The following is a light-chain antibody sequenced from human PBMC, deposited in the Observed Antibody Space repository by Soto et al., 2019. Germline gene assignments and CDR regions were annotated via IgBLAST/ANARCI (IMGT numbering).Light chain of an antibody. CDR3: QQYNNLHT. J-gene: IGKJ4*01. CDR1: QTVSSS. CDR2: AAS. V-gene: IGKV3-15*01. Sequence: EIVMTQSPATLSVSPGERATLSCRASQTVSSSLAWYQQRPGQAPRLLIYAASTRATGIPARFSGSGSETEFTLTISSLQSEDFAVYYCQQYNNLHTFGGGTKVEIK.